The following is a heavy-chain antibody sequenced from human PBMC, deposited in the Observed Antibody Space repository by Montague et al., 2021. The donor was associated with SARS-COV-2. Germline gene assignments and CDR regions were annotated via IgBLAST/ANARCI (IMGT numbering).Heavy chain of an antibody. Sequence: PALVTPTQTLTLTCTFSGFSVSTSGLCVSWIRQPPGKALEWLALIDWDDDTYHSTSLKTSLAISKDTSENQVVLTMTDMDPVDTGTYCRALIPEYSSGGGPDWYFDLWGRGTLGTVSS. D-gene: IGHD6-19*01. CDR2: IDWDDDT. V-gene: IGHV2-70*01. J-gene: IGHJ2*01. CDR1: GFSVSTSGLC. CDR3: ALIPEYSSGGGPDWYFDL.